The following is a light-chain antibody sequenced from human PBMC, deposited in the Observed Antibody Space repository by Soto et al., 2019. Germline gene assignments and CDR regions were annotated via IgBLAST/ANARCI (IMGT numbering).Light chain of an antibody. CDR2: SAS. CDR1: QSISSY. CDR3: QQSYSTLT. J-gene: IGKJ3*01. Sequence: DIQMTQSPSSLSASVGDRVTLTCRASQSISSYLNWYQQKPGTAPTLLIYSASSLQSGVPSRFSGSGSGTDFTLTISSLQPEDFATYYCQQSYSTLTFGPGTKVDIK. V-gene: IGKV1-39*01.